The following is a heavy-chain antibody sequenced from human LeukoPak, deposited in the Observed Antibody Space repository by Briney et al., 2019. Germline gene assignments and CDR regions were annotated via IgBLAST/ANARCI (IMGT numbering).Heavy chain of an antibody. CDR1: GYSFTTYW. Sequence: GESLKISCKGSGYSFTTYWIGWVRQIPGKALEWMGIIYPGDSDTRYSPSFQGQVTISADKSISTAYLQWSSLKASDTAMYYCARQITIFGVVTHFDYWGQGTLVTVSS. CDR2: IYPGDSDT. J-gene: IGHJ4*02. CDR3: ARQITIFGVVTHFDY. D-gene: IGHD3-3*01. V-gene: IGHV5-51*01.